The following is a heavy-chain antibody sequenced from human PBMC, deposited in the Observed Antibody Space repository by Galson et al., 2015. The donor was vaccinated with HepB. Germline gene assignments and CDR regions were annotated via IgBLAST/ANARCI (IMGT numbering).Heavy chain of an antibody. CDR3: ARGIVVVPAATHWYFDL. V-gene: IGHV3-11*06. D-gene: IGHD2-2*01. Sequence: SLRLSCAASGFTFSDYYMSWIRQAPGKGLEWVSYISSSSSYTNYADSVKGRSTISRDNAKNSLYLQMNSLRAEDTAVYYCARGIVVVPAATHWYFDLWGRGTLVTVSS. CDR1: GFTFSDYY. CDR2: ISSSSSYT. J-gene: IGHJ2*01.